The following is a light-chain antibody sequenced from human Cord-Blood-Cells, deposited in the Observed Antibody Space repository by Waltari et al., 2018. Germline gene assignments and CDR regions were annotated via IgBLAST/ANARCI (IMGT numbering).Light chain of an antibody. Sequence: QSVLTQPPSASGTPGQRVTISCSGSSSNIGSNTVNWYQQPPGTAPNLPIYSNNQRPSGVPDRFSGSKSGTSASLAISGLQSEDEADYYCAAWDDSLNGLYVFGTGTKVTVL. CDR2: SNN. V-gene: IGLV1-44*01. CDR3: AAWDDSLNGLYV. CDR1: SSNIGSNT. J-gene: IGLJ1*01.